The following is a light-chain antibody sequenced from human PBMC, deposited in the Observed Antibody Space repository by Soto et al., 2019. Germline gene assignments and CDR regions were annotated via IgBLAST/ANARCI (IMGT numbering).Light chain of an antibody. Sequence: DIQLTQSPSTLSASVGDRVTITCRASQSVTDWLAWYQQKPGQAPKLLIYDASSLQSGVPSRFSGSGSGTEFSLRISSLQPDDFATYYCQQYYRSCTFGQGTKVEIK. V-gene: IGKV1-5*01. J-gene: IGKJ2*02. CDR1: QSVTDW. CDR2: DAS. CDR3: QQYYRSCT.